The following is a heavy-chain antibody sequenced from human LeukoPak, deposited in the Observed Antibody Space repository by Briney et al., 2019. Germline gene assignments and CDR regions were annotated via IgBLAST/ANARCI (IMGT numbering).Heavy chain of an antibody. CDR3: ARGGEEWELPDDDAFDI. J-gene: IGHJ3*02. V-gene: IGHV1-69*05. CDR1: GGTFSSYA. D-gene: IGHD1-26*01. CDR2: IIPIFGTA. Sequence: ASAKVSCKASGGTFSSYAISWVRQAPGQGLEWMGRIIPIFGTANYAQKFQGRVTITTDESTSTAYMELSSLRSEDTAVYYCARGGEEWELPDDDAFDIWGQGTMVTVSS.